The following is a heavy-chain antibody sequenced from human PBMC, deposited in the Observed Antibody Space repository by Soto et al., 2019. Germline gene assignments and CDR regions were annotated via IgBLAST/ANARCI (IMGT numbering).Heavy chain of an antibody. D-gene: IGHD6-13*01. CDR1: GYSFVAYY. CDR3: ARASMLVERFDF. Sequence: ASVKVSCKASGYSFVAYYIHWVRQAPGQGLEWMGWMTPNSGGTGYAQKFQGRVTMTRDTSISTAYMELNSLSSDDTAVYYCARASMLVERFDFWGQGTQVTVSS. J-gene: IGHJ4*02. CDR2: MTPNSGGT. V-gene: IGHV1-2*02.